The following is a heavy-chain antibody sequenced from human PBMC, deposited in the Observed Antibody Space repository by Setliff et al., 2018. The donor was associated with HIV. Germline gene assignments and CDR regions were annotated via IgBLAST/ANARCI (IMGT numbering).Heavy chain of an antibody. Sequence: ASVKVSCKASGYTFTSYAMHWVRQAPGQRLEWMGWINAGNGNTKYSQKFQGRVTITRDTSASTAYMELSSLRSEDTAVYYCARETLQHLEGNDYWGQGTLVTVSS. CDR1: GYTFTSYA. CDR2: INAGNGNT. J-gene: IGHJ4*02. CDR3: ARETLQHLEGNDY. D-gene: IGHD6-13*01. V-gene: IGHV1-3*01.